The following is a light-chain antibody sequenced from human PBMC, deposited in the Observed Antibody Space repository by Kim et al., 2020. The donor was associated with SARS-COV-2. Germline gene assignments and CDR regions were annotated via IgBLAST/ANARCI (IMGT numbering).Light chain of an antibody. V-gene: IGKV3-20*01. CDR2: SAS. CDR3: QQYGGSPRIT. CDR1: PTVTRSY. J-gene: IGKJ5*01. Sequence: DSALTQSPGTLSLSPGDTATLSCRAGPTVTRSYLAWYQQKPGQAPRLLIYSASTRAAGIPNRFSGSVSGTDFTLTISRLEPEDFAIYYCQQYGGSPRITFGQGTRLEVK.